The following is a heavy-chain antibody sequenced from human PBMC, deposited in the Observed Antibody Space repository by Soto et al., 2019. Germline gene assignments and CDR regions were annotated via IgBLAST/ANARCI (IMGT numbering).Heavy chain of an antibody. CDR3: ASGGDALYYYGMDV. J-gene: IGHJ6*02. CDR2: IWYDGSNK. CDR1: GFTFSSYG. Sequence: PGGSLRLSCAASGFTFSSYGMHWVRQAPGKGLEWVAVIWYDGSNKYYADSVKGRFTISRDNSKNTLYLQMNSLRAEDTAVYYCASGGDALYYYGMDVWGQGTTVTVSS. D-gene: IGHD2-21*01. V-gene: IGHV3-33*01.